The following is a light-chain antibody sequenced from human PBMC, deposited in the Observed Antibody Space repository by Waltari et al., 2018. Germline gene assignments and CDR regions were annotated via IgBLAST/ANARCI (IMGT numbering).Light chain of an antibody. CDR3: CSYAGSRTYV. Sequence: QSALTQPASVSGSPGQSISISFPGTSSAVGNFNLVSWYQQHPGKVPKLIIYEVSKRPSGVSNHFSGSKSGNTASLTISGLRAEDEADYYCCSYAGSRTYVFGTGTKVTVL. CDR1: SSAVGNFNL. CDR2: EVS. J-gene: IGLJ1*01. V-gene: IGLV2-23*02.